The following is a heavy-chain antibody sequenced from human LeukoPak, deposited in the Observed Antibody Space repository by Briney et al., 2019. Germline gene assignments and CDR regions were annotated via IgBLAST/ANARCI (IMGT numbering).Heavy chain of an antibody. CDR2: IYYSGST. CDR3: ARGEWYFDY. D-gene: IGHD3-3*01. Sequence: SQTLSLTXTVSGGSISSGDYYWSGIRQPPGKGLEWIGYIYYSGSTYYNPSLKSRVTISVDTSKNQFSLKLSSVTAADTAVYSCARGEWYFDYWGQGTLVTVSS. V-gene: IGHV4-30-4*08. CDR1: GGSISSGDYY. J-gene: IGHJ4*02.